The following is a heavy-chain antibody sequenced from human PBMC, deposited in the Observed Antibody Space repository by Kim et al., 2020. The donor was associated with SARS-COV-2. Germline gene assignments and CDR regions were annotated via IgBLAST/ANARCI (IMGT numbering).Heavy chain of an antibody. V-gene: IGHV3-72*01. D-gene: IGHD2-8*01. Sequence: GGSLRLSCTASGFTFSDHHMDWVRQVPGKGLEWIARSAKKSEPYTTDYAASVKGRFTVSRDDSKNSLYLQMNRLKTEDTAMYFCAALIADLWGRGTLITV. CDR2: SAKKSEPYTT. CDR1: GFTFSDHH. J-gene: IGHJ2*01. CDR3: AALIADL.